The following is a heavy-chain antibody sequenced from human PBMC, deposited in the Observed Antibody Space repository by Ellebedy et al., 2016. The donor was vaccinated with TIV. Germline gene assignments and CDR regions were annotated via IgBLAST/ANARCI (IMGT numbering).Heavy chain of an antibody. CDR1: GYTFTSYG. D-gene: IGHD3-9*01. J-gene: IGHJ5*02. V-gene: IGHV1-18*01. Sequence: ASVKVSXXASGYTFTSYGISWVRQAPGQGLEWMGWISAYNGNTNYAQKLQGRVTMTTDTSTSTAYMELRSLRSDDTAVYYCARVLSDILTGYYLDPNWFDPWGQGTLVTVSS. CDR2: ISAYNGNT. CDR3: ARVLSDILTGYYLDPNWFDP.